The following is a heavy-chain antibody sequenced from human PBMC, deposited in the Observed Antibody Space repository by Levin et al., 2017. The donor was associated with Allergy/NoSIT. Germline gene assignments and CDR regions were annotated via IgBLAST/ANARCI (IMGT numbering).Heavy chain of an antibody. D-gene: IGHD4-23*01. J-gene: IGHJ6*02. Sequence: GGSLRLSCAASGFTFSSYAMHWVRQAPGKGLEWVAVISYDGSNKYYADSVKGRFTISRDNSKNTLYLQMNSLRAEDTAVYYCARATQSGKTPRTYYYYYGMDVWGQGTTVTVSS. V-gene: IGHV3-30-3*01. CDR2: ISYDGSNK. CDR3: ARATQSGKTPRTYYYYYGMDV. CDR1: GFTFSSYA.